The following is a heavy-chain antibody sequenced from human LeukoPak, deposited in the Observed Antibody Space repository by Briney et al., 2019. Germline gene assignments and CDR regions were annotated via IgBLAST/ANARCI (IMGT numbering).Heavy chain of an antibody. Sequence: GRSLRLSCVASGFSFISYIMHWVRQAPGKGLEWVAVMSYDGSHKYLADSVKGRFTISRDNSKNTLYLQMNSLRVEDTAIYYCARDVGGYAFDYWGQGTLVTVSS. CDR3: ARDVGGYAFDY. V-gene: IGHV3-30*04. CDR2: MSYDGSHK. D-gene: IGHD5-12*01. J-gene: IGHJ4*02. CDR1: GFSFISYI.